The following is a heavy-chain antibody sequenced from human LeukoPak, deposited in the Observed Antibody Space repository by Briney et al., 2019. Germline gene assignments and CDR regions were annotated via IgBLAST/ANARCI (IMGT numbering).Heavy chain of an antibody. Sequence: RASETLSLTCAVYGGSFSGYYWSWIRQPPGKGLEWIGEINHSGSTNYNPSLKSRVTISVDTSKNQSSLKLSSVTAADTAVYYCARGDCSSTSCYGGNWFDPWGQGTLVTVSS. J-gene: IGHJ5*02. CDR1: GGSFSGYY. CDR3: ARGDCSSTSCYGGNWFDP. V-gene: IGHV4-34*01. D-gene: IGHD2-2*01. CDR2: INHSGST.